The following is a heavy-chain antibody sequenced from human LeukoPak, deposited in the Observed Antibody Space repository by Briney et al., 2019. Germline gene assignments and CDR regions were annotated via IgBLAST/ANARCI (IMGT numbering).Heavy chain of an antibody. CDR3: ARGKGQQDAFDI. CDR2: IYYSGST. V-gene: IGHV4-59*12. J-gene: IGHJ3*02. D-gene: IGHD6-13*01. Sequence: SETLSLTCTVSGGSISSYYWSWIRQPPGKGLEWIGYIYYSGSTYYNPSLKSRVTISVDTSKNQFSLKLSSVTAADTAVYYCARGKGQQDAFDIWGQGTMVTVSS. CDR1: GGSISSYY.